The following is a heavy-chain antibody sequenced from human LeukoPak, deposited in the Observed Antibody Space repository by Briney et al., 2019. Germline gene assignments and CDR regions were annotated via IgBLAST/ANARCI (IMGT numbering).Heavy chain of an antibody. J-gene: IGHJ1*01. V-gene: IGHV3-23*01. Sequence: GGSLRLSCAASGFIFSNYAMYWVRQAPGKGLEWVSAISGRSDNTYYADSVKGRFTLSRDSSKNTLYLQMNSLRVEDTAVYYCAKDGSSGRLTAEYFQHWGQGTLVTVSS. D-gene: IGHD6-19*01. CDR3: AKDGSSGRLTAEYFQH. CDR2: ISGRSDNT. CDR1: GFIFSNYA.